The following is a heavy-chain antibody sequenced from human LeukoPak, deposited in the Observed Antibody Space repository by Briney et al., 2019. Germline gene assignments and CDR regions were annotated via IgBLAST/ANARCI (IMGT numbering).Heavy chain of an antibody. D-gene: IGHD6-19*01. Sequence: TSETLSLTCAVSGGSISSGGYSWSWIRQPPGKGLEWIGYIYHSGSTYYNPSLKSRVTISVDRSKNQFSLKLSSVTAADTAVYYCARHVKWLVLGNYFDYWGQGTLVTVSS. J-gene: IGHJ4*02. V-gene: IGHV4-30-2*01. CDR1: GGSISSGGYS. CDR3: ARHVKWLVLGNYFDY. CDR2: IYHSGST.